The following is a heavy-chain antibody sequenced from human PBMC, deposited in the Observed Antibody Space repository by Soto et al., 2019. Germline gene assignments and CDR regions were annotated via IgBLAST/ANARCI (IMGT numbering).Heavy chain of an antibody. V-gene: IGHV4-31*03. CDR2: IYYSGST. CDR1: GGSISNAYYY. Sequence: SETLSLTCSVSGGSISNAYYYWSWIRQHPGKGLEWIGYIYYSGSTHYSPSLESRITISVDTSKNQFSLKLKSVNAADTAVYYCARDASHSSGYYSGYFDLWDRGTLVTVSS. J-gene: IGHJ2*01. CDR3: ARDASHSSGYYSGYFDL. D-gene: IGHD3-22*01.